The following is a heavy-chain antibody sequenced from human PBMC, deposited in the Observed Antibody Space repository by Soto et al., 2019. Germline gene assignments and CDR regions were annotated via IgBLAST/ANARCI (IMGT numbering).Heavy chain of an antibody. J-gene: IGHJ4*02. CDR2: ISGSGGST. V-gene: IGHV3-23*01. Sequence: GGSLRLSCAASGFTFSDYAVTWVRQAPGKGLEWVSSISGSGGSTWYADSVKGRFTISSDSSKSTVYLQMNSLRAEDTAVYFCAKESSSMWSPLDNWCQGTLVTVSS. D-gene: IGHD2-21*01. CDR1: GFTFSDYA. CDR3: AKESSSMWSPLDN.